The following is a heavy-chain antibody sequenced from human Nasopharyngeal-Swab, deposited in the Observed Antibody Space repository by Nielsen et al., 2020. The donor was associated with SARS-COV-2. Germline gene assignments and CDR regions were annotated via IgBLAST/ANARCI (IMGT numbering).Heavy chain of an antibody. D-gene: IGHD3-22*01. Sequence: SETLSLTCTVPGGPVSSYYWSWTRQPPGKGLEWIGYVFSSGSTNYNPSLKSRVTISVDTSNKQFSLKLRSVNAADTAVFYCARHGNYYQSSGYYFFDYWGQGTLVAVSS. CDR3: ARHGNYYQSSGYYFFDY. CDR1: GGPVSSYY. J-gene: IGHJ4*02. V-gene: IGHV4-59*08. CDR2: VFSSGST.